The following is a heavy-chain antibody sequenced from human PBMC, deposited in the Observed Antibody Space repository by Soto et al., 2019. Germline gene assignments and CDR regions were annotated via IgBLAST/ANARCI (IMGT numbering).Heavy chain of an antibody. V-gene: IGHV4-4*02. Sequence: LSLTCAVSGGSISSSNWWSWVRQPPGKGLEWIGEIYHSGSTNYNPSLKSRVTISVDKSKNQFSLKLSSVTAADTAVYYCARTTITYNWNYSFDYWGQGTLVTVSS. CDR3: ARTTITYNWNYSFDY. D-gene: IGHD1-7*01. J-gene: IGHJ4*02. CDR2: IYHSGST. CDR1: GGSISSSNW.